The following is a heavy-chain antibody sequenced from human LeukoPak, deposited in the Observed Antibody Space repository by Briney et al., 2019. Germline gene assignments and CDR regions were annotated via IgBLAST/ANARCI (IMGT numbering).Heavy chain of an antibody. CDR2: IYYSGST. CDR1: GGSISSSSYY. V-gene: IGHV4-39*07. CDR3: ARSWATMVRGGAFDI. J-gene: IGHJ3*02. Sequence: PSKTLSLTCTVSGGSISSSSYYWGWIRQPPGKGLEWIGSIYYSGSTYYNPSLKSRVTISVDTSKNQFSLKLSSVTAADTAVYYCARSWATMVRGGAFDIWGQGTMVTVSS. D-gene: IGHD3-10*01.